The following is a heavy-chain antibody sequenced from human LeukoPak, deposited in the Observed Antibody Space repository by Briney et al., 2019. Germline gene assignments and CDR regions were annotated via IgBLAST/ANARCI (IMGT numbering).Heavy chain of an antibody. CDR2: ISAYNGNT. CDR3: AKCVSAYWSEN. D-gene: IGHD3-3*01. V-gene: IGHV1-18*01. CDR1: GYTFASYG. Sequence: GASVKVSCKASGYTFASYGISWVRQAPGQGHEWMGWISAYNGNTNYAQKFQGRLTMTTDTSTSTAYMELTSLRSNDTAVYYCAKCVSAYWSENWGQGTLVTVS. J-gene: IGHJ4*02.